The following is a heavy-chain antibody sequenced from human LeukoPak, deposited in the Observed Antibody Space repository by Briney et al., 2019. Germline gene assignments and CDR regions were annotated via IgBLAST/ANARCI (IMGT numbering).Heavy chain of an antibody. CDR2: IYYSGST. Sequence: SETLSLTCTVSGGSISSSSYYWGWIRQPPGKGLEWIGSIYYSGSTYYNPSLKSRVTISVDTSKNQFSLKLSSVTAADTAVYYCAGAEQYSSRTPWGGDYWGQGTLVTVSS. CDR3: AGAEQYSSRTPWGGDY. D-gene: IGHD6-19*01. CDR1: GGSISSSSYY. J-gene: IGHJ4*02. V-gene: IGHV4-39*07.